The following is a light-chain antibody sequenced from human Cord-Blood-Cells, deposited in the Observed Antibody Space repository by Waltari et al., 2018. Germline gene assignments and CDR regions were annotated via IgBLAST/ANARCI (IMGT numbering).Light chain of an antibody. V-gene: IGLV2-23*02. J-gene: IGLJ2*01. CDR2: EVS. Sequence: QSALTQPASVSGSPGQSITISCTGTSSDVGSYNLVSWYQQHPGKAPKLMIYEVSKRPSGVSNRFSGSKSGNTASLTSSGLQAEDEADYYCCSYAGGVVFGGGTKLTVL. CDR1: SSDVGSYNL. CDR3: CSYAGGVV.